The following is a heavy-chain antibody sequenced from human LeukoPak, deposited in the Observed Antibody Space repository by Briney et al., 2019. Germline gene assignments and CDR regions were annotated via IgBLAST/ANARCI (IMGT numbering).Heavy chain of an antibody. V-gene: IGHV1-3*01. CDR1: GYTFTSYA. D-gene: IGHD1-26*01. CDR2: INAGNGNT. CDR3: ARGPVGATFVFDY. Sequence: ASVKVSCKASGYTFTSYAMHWVRQAPGQRLEWMGWINAGNGNTKYSQKFQGRVTITRDTSASTAYMELSSLRSEDTAVYYCARGPVGATFVFDYWGQGTLVTVSS. J-gene: IGHJ4*02.